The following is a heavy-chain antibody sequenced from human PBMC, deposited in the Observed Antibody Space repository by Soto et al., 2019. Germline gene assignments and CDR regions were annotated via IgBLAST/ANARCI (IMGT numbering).Heavy chain of an antibody. J-gene: IGHJ4*02. CDR2: FSSGGGGT. V-gene: IGHV3-23*01. D-gene: IGHD2-15*01. CDR3: TKANRYCSGANCFTFDY. CDR1: GFTFSNYV. Sequence: EVQLLESGGGLLQPGGSLRLSCTASGFTFSNYVMSWVRQAPGKGLEWVSTFSSGGGGTYYADSVKGRFTISRDNSKNTLSLQMNSLRAEDTAVYYCTKANRYCSGANCFTFDYWGLGTLVTVSS.